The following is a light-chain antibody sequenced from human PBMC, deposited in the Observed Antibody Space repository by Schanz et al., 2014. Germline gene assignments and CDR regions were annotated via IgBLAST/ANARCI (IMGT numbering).Light chain of an antibody. J-gene: IGLJ2*01. CDR2: EVN. CDR1: SSDIGGYNY. V-gene: IGLV2-8*01. CDR3: SSFAGSPII. Sequence: QSALTQPPSASGSPGQSVTISCTGTSSDIGGYNYVSWYQHHPGKAPKLIIYEVNKRPSGVPNRFSGSKSGNTASLTVSGLQAEDEADYYCSSFAGSPIIFGGGTKLTVL.